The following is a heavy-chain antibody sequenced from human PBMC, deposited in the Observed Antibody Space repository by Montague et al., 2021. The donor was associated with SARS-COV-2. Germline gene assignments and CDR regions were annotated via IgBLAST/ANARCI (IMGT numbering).Heavy chain of an antibody. CDR3: VRADRRDPDTPQLYYYKCMDL. V-gene: IGHV4-59*01. CDR2: VYYSGRS. Sequence: SETLSLTCTVSGDSRRTSYWAWIRQPPGKGREGIGYVYYSGRSSYNSCVKSRVTISVDTSKNQVALNLRSVTAADTAVYFCVRADRRDPDTPQLYYYKCMDLWGQGTTVTVSS. J-gene: IGHJ6*02. D-gene: IGHD1-1*01. CDR1: GDSRRTSY.